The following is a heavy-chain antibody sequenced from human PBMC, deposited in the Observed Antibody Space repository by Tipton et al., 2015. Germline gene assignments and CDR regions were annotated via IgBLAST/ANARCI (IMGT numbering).Heavy chain of an antibody. J-gene: IGHJ4*02. V-gene: IGHV4-59*08. CDR3: ACQDYDSLTRDYQTVDY. D-gene: IGHD3-9*01. Sequence: PSLTCTVSGGSIRTYYWVWIRQPPGRGLESIGYIYHSGRTNYNPSLRSRLTMSVESSKNQFSLRLSSATAADTAVYYCACQDYDSLTRDYQTVDYWGQGTLVTVSS. CDR2: IYHSGRT. CDR1: GGSIRTYY.